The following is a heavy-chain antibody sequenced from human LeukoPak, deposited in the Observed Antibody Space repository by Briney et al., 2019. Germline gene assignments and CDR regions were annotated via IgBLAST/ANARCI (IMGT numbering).Heavy chain of an antibody. D-gene: IGHD2-21*01. J-gene: IGHJ3*02. CDR2: LYYSGST. CDR1: RGSISNSNYF. CDR3: ARSAYCGGDCYSGDAFDI. Sequence: SETLSLTCTVSRGSISNSNYFWDWIRRPPGKGLEWIANLYYSGSTHYNPSLKSRVTISIDTSKNQFSLKLYSVTAADMAMYYCARSAYCGGDCYSGDAFDIWGQGTMVTVSS. V-gene: IGHV4-39*01.